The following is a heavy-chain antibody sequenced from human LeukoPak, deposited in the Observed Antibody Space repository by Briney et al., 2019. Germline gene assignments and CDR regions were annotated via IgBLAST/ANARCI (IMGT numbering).Heavy chain of an antibody. CDR3: ARDFAIYGVSDAFDL. Sequence: ASVKVSCKASGYTFTDYAINWVRQAPGQGLEWMGWINTNTGNPTYAQPSTGRFVFSLGTSVSTAYLQISSLKAEDTAMYYCARDFAIYGVSDAFDLWGQGTMVTVSS. D-gene: IGHD3-3*01. CDR1: GYTFTDYA. V-gene: IGHV7-4-1*02. CDR2: INTNTGNP. J-gene: IGHJ3*01.